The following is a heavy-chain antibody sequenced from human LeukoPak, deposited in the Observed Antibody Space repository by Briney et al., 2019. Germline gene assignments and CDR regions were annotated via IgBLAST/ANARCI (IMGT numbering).Heavy chain of an antibody. V-gene: IGHV4-38-2*02. CDR2: IHHSGST. CDR3: ARDGPGPREERFNY. CDR1: GYSISAYSISAGSY. Sequence: SETLSLTCAVSGYSISAYSISAGSYWGWIRQPPGKGLEWIASIHHSGSTYYNPTFKSRVTISLDTSKNQLSLRLSSVTAADTAVYYCARDGPGPREERFNYWGQGTLVSVSS. J-gene: IGHJ4*02.